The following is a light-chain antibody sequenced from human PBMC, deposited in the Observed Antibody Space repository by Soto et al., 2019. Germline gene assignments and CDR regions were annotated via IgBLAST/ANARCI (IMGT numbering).Light chain of an antibody. CDR2: ATS. CDR1: QGISRW. J-gene: IGKJ5*01. CDR3: QQANSFPIT. Sequence: DIQMTQSPPPVSASVGDRATITCRAIQGISRWLAWYQQKPGKAHNFLISATSSFPSGVPSRFSGSGSVTDFTLTISSLQPEDFATYYCQQANSFPITFGQGTRLEI. V-gene: IGKV1-12*01.